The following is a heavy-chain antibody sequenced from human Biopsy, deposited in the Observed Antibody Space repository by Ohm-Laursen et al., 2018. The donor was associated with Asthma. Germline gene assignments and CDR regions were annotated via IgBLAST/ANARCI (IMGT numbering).Heavy chain of an antibody. Sequence: LSLTCTVSYGSITSGGYYWTWIRQHPGKGLEWIGFIYYSGSTYYNPSLKSRVSISIDTSKNQFSLKLSSVTAANTAVYYCARAQDYYDSRGYYRSFDYWGQGTLVTVSS. CDR1: YGSITSGGYY. V-gene: IGHV4-31*03. D-gene: IGHD3-22*01. CDR3: ARAQDYYDSRGYYRSFDY. CDR2: IYYSGST. J-gene: IGHJ4*02.